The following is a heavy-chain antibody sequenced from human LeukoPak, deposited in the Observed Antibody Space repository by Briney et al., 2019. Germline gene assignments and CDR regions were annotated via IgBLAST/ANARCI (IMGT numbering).Heavy chain of an antibody. V-gene: IGHV4-31*03. J-gene: IGHJ5*02. CDR1: GGSISSGGYY. CDR2: IYYSGST. D-gene: IGHD3-9*01. Sequence: SETLSLNCTVSGGSISSGGYYWSWIRQHPGKSLEWIGYIYYSGSTHYNPSLKSRVTISVDTSKNQFSLKLSSVTAADTAVYYCARDMTDWWFDPWGQGTLVTVSS. CDR3: ARDMTDWWFDP.